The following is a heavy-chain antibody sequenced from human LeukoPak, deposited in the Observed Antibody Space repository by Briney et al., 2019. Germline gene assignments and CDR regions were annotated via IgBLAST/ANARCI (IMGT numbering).Heavy chain of an antibody. V-gene: IGHV1-18*01. CDR3: ARDSDGLRFLEWFLNPSYFDY. CDR1: GYTFTSYG. D-gene: IGHD3-3*01. Sequence: ASVKVSCKASGYTFTSYGISWVRQAPGQGLEWMGWISAYNGNTNYAQKLQGRVTMTTDTSTSTDYKELRSLRSDDTAVYYCARDSDGLRFLEWFLNPSYFDYWGQGTLVTVSS. J-gene: IGHJ4*02. CDR2: ISAYNGNT.